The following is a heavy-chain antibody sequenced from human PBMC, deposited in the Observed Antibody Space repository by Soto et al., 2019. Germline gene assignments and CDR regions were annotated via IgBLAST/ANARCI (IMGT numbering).Heavy chain of an antibody. V-gene: IGHV3-23*01. CDR1: GFTFSSYA. Sequence: EVQLLESGGGLVPPGGSLRLSCAASGFTFSSYAMSWVRQAPGKGLEWVSAISGSGGTTYYADSVKGRFTFSRDNSKNTLYLQMNSLRAEDTAVYYCAKTANGWFSAFDIWGQGTMVTVSS. J-gene: IGHJ3*02. CDR2: ISGSGGTT. CDR3: AKTANGWFSAFDI. D-gene: IGHD6-19*01.